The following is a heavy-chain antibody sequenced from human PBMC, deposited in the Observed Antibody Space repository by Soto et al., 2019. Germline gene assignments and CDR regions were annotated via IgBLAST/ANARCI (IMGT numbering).Heavy chain of an antibody. CDR1: GYTFTSYY. J-gene: IGHJ4*02. CDR3: ARGYVEVADTSSLFDY. Sequence: ASVKVSCKASGYTFTSYYMHWVRQAPGQGLEWMGIINPSGGSTSYAQKFQGRVTMTRDTSTSTVYMELSSLRSEDTAVYYCARGYVEVADTSSLFDYWGQGTLVTVSS. CDR2: INPSGGST. V-gene: IGHV1-46*03. D-gene: IGHD6-19*01.